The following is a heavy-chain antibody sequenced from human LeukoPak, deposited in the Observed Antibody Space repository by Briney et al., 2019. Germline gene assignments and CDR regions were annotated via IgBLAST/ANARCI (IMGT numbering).Heavy chain of an antibody. CDR1: GYTSTGYY. J-gene: IGHJ4*02. V-gene: IGHV1-2*02. Sequence: ASVKVSCKASGYTSTGYYMHWVRQAPGQGLEWMGWINPNSGGTNYAQKFQGRVTMTRDTSISTAYMELSRLRSDDTAVYYCARDNDFWSGYYQTQYYFDYWGQGTLVTVSS. CDR3: ARDNDFWSGYYQTQYYFDY. D-gene: IGHD3-3*01. CDR2: INPNSGGT.